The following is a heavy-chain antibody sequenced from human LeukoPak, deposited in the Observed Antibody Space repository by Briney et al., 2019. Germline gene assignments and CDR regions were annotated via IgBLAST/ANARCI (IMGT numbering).Heavy chain of an antibody. CDR1: GGSFSGYY. D-gene: IGHD6-19*01. Sequence: PSETLSLTCAVYGGSFSGYYWSWIRQPPGKGLEWIGEINHSGSTNYNPSLKSRVTISVDTSKNQFSLKLSSVTAADTAVYYCARQSQYSSGSEYFQHWDQGTLVTVSS. J-gene: IGHJ1*01. CDR2: INHSGST. CDR3: ARQSQYSSGSEYFQH. V-gene: IGHV4-34*01.